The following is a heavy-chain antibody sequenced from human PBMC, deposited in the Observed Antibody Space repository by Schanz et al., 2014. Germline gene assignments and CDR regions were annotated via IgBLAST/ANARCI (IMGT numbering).Heavy chain of an antibody. D-gene: IGHD3-10*01. CDR3: ASGVHVSSLQKGLQF. CDR1: GFTFSSYG. V-gene: IGHV3-33*01. CDR2: IWYDENNK. Sequence: QVQLVESGGGVVQFGRSLRLSCVASGFTFSSYGMHWVRQAPGKGLEWVAVIWYDENNKYYADSVKGRFTMSRDNSKNTLYLQMNSLRAGDTAVYYCASGVHVSSLQKGLQFWGRGTLVIVSS. J-gene: IGHJ1*01.